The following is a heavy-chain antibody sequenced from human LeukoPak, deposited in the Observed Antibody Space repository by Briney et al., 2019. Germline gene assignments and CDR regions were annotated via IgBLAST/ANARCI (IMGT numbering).Heavy chain of an antibody. J-gene: IGHJ4*02. V-gene: IGHV3-9*01. D-gene: IGHD3-22*01. CDR3: ASQPGDYYDSSGYFRH. CDR2: ISWNSGSI. CDR1: GFTFDDYA. Sequence: SCKASGFTFDDYAMHWVRQAPGKGLEWVSGISWNSGSIGYADSVKGRFTISRDNAKNSLYLQMNSLRAEDTALYYCASQPGDYYDSSGYFRHWGQGTLVTVSS.